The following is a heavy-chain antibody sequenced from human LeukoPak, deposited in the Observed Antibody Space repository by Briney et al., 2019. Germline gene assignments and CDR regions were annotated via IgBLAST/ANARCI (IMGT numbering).Heavy chain of an antibody. CDR3: AKARGIRYYYGMDV. J-gene: IGHJ6*02. CDR1: GFTFDNYA. D-gene: IGHD1-26*01. V-gene: IGHV3-23*01. CDR2: ISGSGGST. Sequence: PGGSLRLSCAASGFTFDNYAMNWVRQAPGKGLEWVSAISGSGGSTYYADSVKGRFTISRDNAKNSLYPQMNSLRAEDTAVYYCAKARGIRYYYGMDVWGQGTTVTVSS.